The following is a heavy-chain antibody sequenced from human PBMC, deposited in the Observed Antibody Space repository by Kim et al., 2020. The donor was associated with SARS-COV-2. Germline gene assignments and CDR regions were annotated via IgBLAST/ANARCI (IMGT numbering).Heavy chain of an antibody. CDR2: INPYGGGST. CDR1: GDTFTNYY. V-gene: IGHV1-46*01. D-gene: IGHD4-17*01. J-gene: IGHJ6*03. CDR3: ATSPKVRGAVDGRSYGMD. Sequence: ASVKVSCKASGDTFTNYYVHWVRQAPGHGLEWMGRINPYGGGSTTYAQKFRGRVTISRDTATTIFYMDVSSLRSDDTALYYCATSPKVRGAVDGRSYGMD.